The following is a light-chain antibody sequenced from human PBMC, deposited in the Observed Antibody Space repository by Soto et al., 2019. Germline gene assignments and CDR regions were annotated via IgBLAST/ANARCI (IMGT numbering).Light chain of an antibody. V-gene: IGLV2-11*01. Sequence: QSVLTQPRSVSGSPGQSVTISCTGTSSDVGVYNYVSWYQQHPGKAPKVMIYDVNKRPSGVPDRFSGSKSGNTASLTISGLRAEDESDYYCCSYAGSYTWVFDGGTKLTVL. CDR3: CSYAGSYTWV. CDR1: SSDVGVYNY. J-gene: IGLJ3*02. CDR2: DVN.